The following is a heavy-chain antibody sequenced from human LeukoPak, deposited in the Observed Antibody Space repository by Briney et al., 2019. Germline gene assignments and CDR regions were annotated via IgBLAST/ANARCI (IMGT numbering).Heavy chain of an antibody. V-gene: IGHV4-34*01. CDR1: GGSFSGYY. CDR3: ARRHSSGWYRGPLIY. J-gene: IGHJ4*02. Sequence: SETLSLTCAVYGGSFSGYYWSWIRQPPGKGLEWIGEINHSGSTNYNPSLKSRVTISVDTSKNQFSLKLSSVTAADTAVYYCARRHSSGWYRGPLIYRGQGTLVTVSS. CDR2: INHSGST. D-gene: IGHD6-19*01.